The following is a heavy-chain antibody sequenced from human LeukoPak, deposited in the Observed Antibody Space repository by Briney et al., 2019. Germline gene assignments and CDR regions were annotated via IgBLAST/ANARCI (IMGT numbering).Heavy chain of an antibody. D-gene: IGHD4-17*01. V-gene: IGHV4-61*02. Sequence: PPQTLSLTCTVSGGSISSGSYYWSWIRQPAGKGLEWIGRIYISGSTNYNPSLKSRVTISVDTSKNQFSLKVRSVTAADTAVYYCARGKSHQDVFSVTPTYYGLDVWDKGTTVTVSS. CDR2: IYISGST. CDR1: GGSISSGSYY. CDR3: ARGKSHQDVFSVTPTYYGLDV. J-gene: IGHJ6*04.